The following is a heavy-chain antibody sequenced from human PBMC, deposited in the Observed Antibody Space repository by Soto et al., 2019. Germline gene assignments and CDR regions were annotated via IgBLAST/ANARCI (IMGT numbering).Heavy chain of an antibody. J-gene: IGHJ6*02. D-gene: IGHD1-20*01. Sequence: PGGALRLSCVASVFVFKNYEMNWVRQGPGKGLEWISYISNSGNTIYVADSMRGRFTISRDNAKNSLFLQMNSLRADDTAVYYCARDIDNRDYYYGLDVWGQGTTVTVSS. CDR2: ISNSGNTI. CDR1: VFVFKNYE. V-gene: IGHV3-48*03. CDR3: ARDIDNRDYYYGLDV.